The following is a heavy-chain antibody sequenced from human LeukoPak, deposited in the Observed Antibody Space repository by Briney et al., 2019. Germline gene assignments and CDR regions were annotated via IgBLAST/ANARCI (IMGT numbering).Heavy chain of an antibody. Sequence: ASVKVSCKASGYTFTSYGISWVRQAPGQGLEWMGWISAYNGNTNYAQKLQGRVTMTTDTSTSTAYMELRSLRSDDTAVYYCARDRRYCSSTSCYLFDPWGQGTLVTVSS. CDR3: ARDRRYCSSTSCYLFDP. J-gene: IGHJ5*02. CDR1: GYTFTSYG. V-gene: IGHV1-18*01. CDR2: ISAYNGNT. D-gene: IGHD2-2*01.